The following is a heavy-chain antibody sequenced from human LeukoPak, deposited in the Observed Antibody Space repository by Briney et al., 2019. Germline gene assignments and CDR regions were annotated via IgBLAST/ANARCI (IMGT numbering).Heavy chain of an antibody. V-gene: IGHV4-39*01. J-gene: IGHJ5*02. CDR3: ARTGGYMVWEVQSWFDP. Sequence: SETLSLTCTVSGGSISTSYYWGWVRQAPGKGLEWIGSGTSYYNPSLKSRVTISVDTSRNQFSLKLTSVTAADTAVYYCARTGGYMVWEVQSWFDPWGQGTLVTVSS. D-gene: IGHD3-10*01. CDR1: GGSISTSYY. CDR2: GTS.